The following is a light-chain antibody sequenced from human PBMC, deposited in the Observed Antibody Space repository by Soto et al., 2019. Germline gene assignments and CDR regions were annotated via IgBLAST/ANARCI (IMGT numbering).Light chain of an antibody. CDR2: DAS. J-gene: IGKJ4*01. V-gene: IGKV3-15*01. CDR3: QQYRDWPLT. Sequence: EIVLTQSPATLSVSPGERATLSCRASHSAASGVAWYQQKPGQAPRLLIYDASTRATGIPARFSGSGSATEFTLTISSLQSEDFAVYSCQQYRDWPLTFGGGTKVDLK. CDR1: HSAASG.